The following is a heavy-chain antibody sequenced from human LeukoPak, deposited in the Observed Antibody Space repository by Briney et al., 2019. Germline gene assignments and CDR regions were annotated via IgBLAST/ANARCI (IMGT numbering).Heavy chain of an antibody. Sequence: GASVKVSCKASGYTFTSYDINWVRQATGQGLEWMGWMNPNSGNTGYAQKFQGRVTMTRNTSISTAYMELSSLRSEDTAVYYCARSLQYLYYYYGMDVWGQGTTATVSS. V-gene: IGHV1-8*01. D-gene: IGHD4-11*01. CDR3: ARSLQYLYYYYGMDV. CDR1: GYTFTSYD. CDR2: MNPNSGNT. J-gene: IGHJ6*02.